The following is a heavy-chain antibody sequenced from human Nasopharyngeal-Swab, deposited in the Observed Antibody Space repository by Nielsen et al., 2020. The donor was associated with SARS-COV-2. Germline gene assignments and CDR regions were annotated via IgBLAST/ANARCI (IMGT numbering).Heavy chain of an antibody. Sequence: VRQMPGKGLEWMGIIYPGDSETRYSPSFQRQVPISADKSISTAYLQWSSLKASDTAMYYCARLGIRSYYFDYWGQGTLVTVSS. J-gene: IGHJ4*02. CDR3: ARLGIRSYYFDY. V-gene: IGHV5-51*01. CDR2: IYPGDSET. D-gene: IGHD1-14*01.